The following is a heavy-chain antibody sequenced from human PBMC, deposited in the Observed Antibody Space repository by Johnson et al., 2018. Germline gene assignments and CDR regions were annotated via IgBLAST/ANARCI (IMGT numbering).Heavy chain of an antibody. CDR2: ISSSGSTI. J-gene: IGHJ6*04. D-gene: IGHD3-10*01. V-gene: IGHV3-11*01. CDR3: ATPMVRGRYYYGMDF. Sequence: QVQLVQSGGGLVKPGGSLRLSCAASGFTFSDYYMSWIRQAPGKGLEWGSYISSSGSTIYYAASVKGRFIISRDNAKDSLYLQMQSLRAEDTAVYYCATPMVRGRYYYGMDFWGKGTTATVSS. CDR1: GFTFSDYY.